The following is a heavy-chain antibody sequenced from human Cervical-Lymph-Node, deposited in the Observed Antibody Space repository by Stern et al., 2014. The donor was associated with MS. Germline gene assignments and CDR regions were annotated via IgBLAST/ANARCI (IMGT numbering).Heavy chain of an antibody. D-gene: IGHD3-10*01. CDR1: GFSLSTIGEG. V-gene: IGHV2-5*02. CDR3: AHSSLSVGVSFDY. CDR2: IYWDDDR. J-gene: IGHJ4*02. Sequence: QITLKESGPTLVKPTQTLTLTCRVSGFSLSTIGEGVAWIRQPTGKALEWLAIIYWDDDRRYSPSLKGRLTITKDTSKNLVVLTMTNMDPRDTATYYCAHSSLSVGVSFDYWGQGTLITVSS.